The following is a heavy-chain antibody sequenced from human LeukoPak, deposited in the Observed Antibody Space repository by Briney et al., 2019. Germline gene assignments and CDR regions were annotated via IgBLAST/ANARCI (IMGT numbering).Heavy chain of an antibody. D-gene: IGHD3-10*01. CDR1: GFTFSSYG. V-gene: IGHV3-23*01. CDR2: IRAGGDNT. J-gene: IGHJ4*02. CDR3: AKGMVRGVILKGFDY. Sequence: GGTLRLSCAASGFTFSSYGMSWVRQAPGKGLEWVSGIRAGGDNTYYADSVKGRFTISRDNSKNTLYLQMNSLRAEDTAVYYCAKGMVRGVILKGFDYWGQGTLVTVSS.